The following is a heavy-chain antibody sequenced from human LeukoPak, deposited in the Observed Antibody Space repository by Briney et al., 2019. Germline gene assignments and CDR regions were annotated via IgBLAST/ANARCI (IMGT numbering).Heavy chain of an antibody. CDR1: GFTFSSYW. Sequence: GGSLRLSCAASGFTFSSYWMSWVRQAPGKGLEWVANIKQDGSEKYYVDSVKGRFTISRDNAKNSLYLQMNSLRAEDTAVYYCARVLVDGYSSSWYYYYMDVWGKGTTVTVSS. V-gene: IGHV3-7*01. J-gene: IGHJ6*03. D-gene: IGHD6-13*01. CDR2: IKQDGSEK. CDR3: ARVLVDGYSSSWYYYYMDV.